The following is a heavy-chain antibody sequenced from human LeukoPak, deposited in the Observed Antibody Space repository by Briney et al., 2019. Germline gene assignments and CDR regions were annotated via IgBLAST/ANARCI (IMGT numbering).Heavy chain of an antibody. V-gene: IGHV3-15*01. CDR3: TTDPARLWFGELSPYYFDY. Sequence: PGGSLRLSCAASGFTFSTYGMSWVRQAPGKGLEWVGRIKSKTDGGTTDYAAPVKGRFTISRDDSKNTLYLQMNSLKTEDTAVYYCTTDPARLWFGELSPYYFDYWGQGTLVTVSS. CDR2: IKSKTDGGTT. CDR1: GFTFSTYG. J-gene: IGHJ4*02. D-gene: IGHD3-10*01.